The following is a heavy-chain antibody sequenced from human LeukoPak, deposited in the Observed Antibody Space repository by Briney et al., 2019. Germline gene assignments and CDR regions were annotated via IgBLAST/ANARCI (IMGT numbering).Heavy chain of an antibody. V-gene: IGHV4-34*01. D-gene: IGHD1-26*01. CDR3: ARVGASGSYYGLDAFDI. CDR2: INHSGST. J-gene: IGHJ3*02. CDR1: GGSFSGYY. Sequence: SETLSLTCAVYGGSFSGYYWSWIRQPPGKGLEWIGEINHSGSTNYNPSLKSRVTISVDTSKNQFSLKLSSVTAADTAVYYCARVGASGSYYGLDAFDIWGQGTMVTVSS.